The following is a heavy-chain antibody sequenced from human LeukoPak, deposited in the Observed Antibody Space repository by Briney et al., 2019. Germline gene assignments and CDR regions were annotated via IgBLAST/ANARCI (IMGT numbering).Heavy chain of an antibody. CDR2: INPNSGGT. CDR3: ARTRSSIAARPFGLLDY. CDR1: GYTFAGYY. D-gene: IGHD6-6*01. J-gene: IGHJ4*02. V-gene: IGHV1-2*02. Sequence: GASVKVSCKASGYTFAGYYMHWVRQAPGQGLEWMGWINPNSGGTNYAQKFQGRVTMTRDTSISTAHMELSRLRSDDTAVYYCARTRSSIAARPFGLLDYWGQGTLVTVSS.